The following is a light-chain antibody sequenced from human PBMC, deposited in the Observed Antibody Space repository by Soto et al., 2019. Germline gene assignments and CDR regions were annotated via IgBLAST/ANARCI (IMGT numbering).Light chain of an antibody. CDR1: SGSVSTSDY. CDR3: VLYVGSGIVV. CDR2: NTN. J-gene: IGLJ2*01. V-gene: IGLV8-61*01. Sequence: QTVVTQEPSLSVSPGRTVTLTCGLSSGSVSTSDYPSWYQPTPGQAPRTLIYNTNTRSSGVTDRFSGSILGNKAALTITGAQADYESDYYCVLYVGSGIVVFGGGTKLTVL.